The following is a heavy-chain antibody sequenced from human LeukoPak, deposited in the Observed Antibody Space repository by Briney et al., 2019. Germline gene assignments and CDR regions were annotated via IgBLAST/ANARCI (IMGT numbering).Heavy chain of an antibody. CDR1: GGSISSSSYY. Sequence: SETLSLTCTVSGGSISSSSYYWGWIRQPPGKGLEWIGSIYYSGSTYYNPSLKSRVTISVDTSKNQFSLKLSSVTAADTAVYYCAKDRLQLQSWGQGTLVTVSS. CDR2: IYYSGST. V-gene: IGHV4-39*07. D-gene: IGHD5-24*01. CDR3: AKDRLQLQS. J-gene: IGHJ5*02.